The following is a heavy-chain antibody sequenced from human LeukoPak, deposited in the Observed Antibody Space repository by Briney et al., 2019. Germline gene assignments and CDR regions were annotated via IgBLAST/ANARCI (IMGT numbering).Heavy chain of an antibody. CDR1: GGTFSSYA. J-gene: IGHJ4*02. CDR2: IIPIFGTE. D-gene: IGHD3-22*01. Sequence: ASVKVSCKASGGTFSSYAISWVRQAPGQGLEWMGGIIPIFGTENYAQKFQGRVTITADESTSTAYMELSSLRSEDTAVYYCARSMPDYYDSSGYYLPFDYWGQGTLVTVSS. CDR3: ARSMPDYYDSSGYYLPFDY. V-gene: IGHV1-69*13.